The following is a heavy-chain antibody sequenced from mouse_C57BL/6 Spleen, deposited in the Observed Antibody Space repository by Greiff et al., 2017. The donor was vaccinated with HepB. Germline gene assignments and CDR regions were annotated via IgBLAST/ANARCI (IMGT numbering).Heavy chain of an antibody. D-gene: IGHD2-2*01. CDR3: ARWGLRRGTWFAY. CDR1: GYTFTSYW. Sequence: VQLQQPGAELVKPGASVKLSCKASGYTFTSYWMQWVKQRPGQGLEWIGEIDPSDSYTNYNQKFKGKATLTVDTSSSTAYMQLSSLTSEDSAVYYCARWGLRRGTWFAYWGQGTLVTVSA. V-gene: IGHV1-50*01. J-gene: IGHJ3*01. CDR2: IDPSDSYT.